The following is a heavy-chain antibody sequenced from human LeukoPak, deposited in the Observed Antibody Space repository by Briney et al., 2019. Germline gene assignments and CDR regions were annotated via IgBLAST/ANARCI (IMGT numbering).Heavy chain of an antibody. CDR2: IKSKTDGGTT. Sequence: TGGSLRLSCAASGFTFSNAWMSWVRQAPGKGLEWVGRIKSKTDGGTTDYAAPVKGRFTISRDDSKNTLYLQMNSLKTEDTAVYYCTTAVWFGELLCDYWGQGTLVTVSS. CDR3: TTAVWFGELLCDY. CDR1: GFTFSNAW. D-gene: IGHD3-10*01. V-gene: IGHV3-15*01. J-gene: IGHJ4*02.